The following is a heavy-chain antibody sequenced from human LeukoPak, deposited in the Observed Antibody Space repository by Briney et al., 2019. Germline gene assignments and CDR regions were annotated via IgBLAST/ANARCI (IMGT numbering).Heavy chain of an antibody. CDR1: GGSISSGSYY. CDR3: ARGYCSGGSCSGYYYYYYYMDV. Sequence: TLSLTCTVSGGSISSGSYYWSWIRQPAGKGLEWIGRIYTSGSTNYNPSLKSRVTISVDTSRNQFSLKLSSVTAADTAVYYCARGYCSGGSCSGYYYYYYYMDVWGKGTSVTVSS. D-gene: IGHD2-15*01. J-gene: IGHJ6*03. CDR2: IYTSGST. V-gene: IGHV4-61*02.